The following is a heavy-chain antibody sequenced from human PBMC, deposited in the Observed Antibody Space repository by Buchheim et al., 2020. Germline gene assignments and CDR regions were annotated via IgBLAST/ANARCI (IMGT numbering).Heavy chain of an antibody. CDR1: GYTFTGNY. CDR3: ASGGSMTSSPFDY. J-gene: IGHJ4*02. Sequence: QVQLVQSGAEVKKPGASVKVSCKASGYTFTGNYMYWVRQAPGQGLEWMGWINPNSGGTKNAQKFQDRVTMTRDTSISTAYMELTRLRSDDTAMYHCASGGSMTSSPFDYWGQGTL. D-gene: IGHD4-23*01. V-gene: IGHV1-2*02. CDR2: INPNSGGT.